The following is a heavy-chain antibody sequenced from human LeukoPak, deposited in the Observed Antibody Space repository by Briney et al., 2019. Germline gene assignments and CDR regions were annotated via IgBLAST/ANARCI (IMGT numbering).Heavy chain of an antibody. CDR3: STAGFN. V-gene: IGHV3-15*01. J-gene: IGHJ4*02. CDR2: IKSKGDGGTT. Sequence: GGSLRLSCAASGITFRNAWMSWGRQAPGKGLEWVGRIKSKGDGGTTDYAAPVKGRFTISRDDSQNTLYLQMSSLKTEDAAVYYCSTAGFNWGQGTLVTVSS. CDR1: GITFRNAW.